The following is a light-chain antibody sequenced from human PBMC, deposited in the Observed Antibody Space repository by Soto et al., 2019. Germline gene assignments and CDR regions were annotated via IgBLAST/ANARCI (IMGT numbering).Light chain of an antibody. CDR1: QVISQY. Sequence: IQLTQSPSSLSASVGDSVTITCRASQVISQYLAWYQQKPGTAPKLLIYLASTLQGGVLSRFSVSGSGTDFSLTISSLQPEDVATYYCQYLNSFPLTFGGGTKVEIK. CDR3: QYLNSFPLT. J-gene: IGKJ4*01. CDR2: LAS. V-gene: IGKV1-9*01.